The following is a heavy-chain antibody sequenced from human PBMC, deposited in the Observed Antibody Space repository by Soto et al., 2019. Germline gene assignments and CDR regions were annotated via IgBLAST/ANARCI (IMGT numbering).Heavy chain of an antibody. CDR2: FDPEDSKM. CDR3: VRVRRQGGTWCNSHCMDV. CDR1: GYSLSEFS. J-gene: IGHJ6*02. V-gene: IGHV1-24*01. D-gene: IGHD1-1*01. Sequence: ASVKVSCKVTGYSLSEFSMHWVRQAPGKGLEWMGGFDPEDSKMTSAQKFQGRLTLTEDTSAETAYVELRSLRSEDTAVYYCVRVRRQGGTWCNSHCMDVWGQGTPVTVSS.